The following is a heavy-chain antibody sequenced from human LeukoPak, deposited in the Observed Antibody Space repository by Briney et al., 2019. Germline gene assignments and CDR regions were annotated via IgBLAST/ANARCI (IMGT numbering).Heavy chain of an antibody. CDR1: GGSISSYY. CDR3: ARDMDHHPFKWFDP. J-gene: IGHJ5*02. D-gene: IGHD1-14*01. CDR2: IYSSGST. Sequence: SETLSLTCTVSGGSISSYYWSWIRQPAGKGLEWIGRIYSSGSTIYNPSLKSRVTMSVDTSKNQFSLKLTSVTAADTAVYYCARDMDHHPFKWFDPWGQGTLVTVSS. V-gene: IGHV4-4*07.